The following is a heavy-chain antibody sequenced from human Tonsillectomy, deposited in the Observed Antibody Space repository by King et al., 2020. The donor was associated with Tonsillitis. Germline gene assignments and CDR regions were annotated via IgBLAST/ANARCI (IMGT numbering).Heavy chain of an antibody. CDR3: ATVSSSLTRPLYYFDS. Sequence: QLQESGPGLVKPSETLSLTCNVSGASIRDSRYYWGWIRRPPGKGLEWIGSSYFSGSTYYNPSLKSRVTIFVDTSKNHFSLKLNSVTAADTAVYYCATVSSSLTRPLYYFDSWGQGTLVTVSS. CDR2: SYFSGST. CDR1: GASIRDSRYY. D-gene: IGHD6-13*01. J-gene: IGHJ4*02. V-gene: IGHV4-39*02.